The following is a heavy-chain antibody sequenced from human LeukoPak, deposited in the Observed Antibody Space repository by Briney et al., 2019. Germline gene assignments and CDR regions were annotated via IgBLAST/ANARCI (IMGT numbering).Heavy chain of an antibody. CDR2: ISGSGGST. V-gene: IGHV3-23*01. CDR1: GFTFNSYA. J-gene: IGHJ4*02. D-gene: IGHD4-17*01. CDR3: AASATVTRAFDY. Sequence: GGSLRLSCAASGFTFNSYAMSWVRQAPGKGLEWVSAISGSGGSTCYADSVKGRFTISRDNSKNTLYLQMNSLRAEDTAVYYCAASATVTRAFDYWGQGTLVTVSS.